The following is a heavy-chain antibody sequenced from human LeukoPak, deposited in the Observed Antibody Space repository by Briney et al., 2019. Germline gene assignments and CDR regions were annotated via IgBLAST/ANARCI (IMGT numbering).Heavy chain of an antibody. CDR1: GFTFSYYE. Sequence: GGSLRLSCAASGFTFSYYEMNWVRQAPGKGLEWVSYISSSGATIYYADSVKGRFTISRDNAKSSLFLQMNSLRAEDTSVYYCARATFSSSGHSYWGQGTLVTVSS. D-gene: IGHD6-13*01. CDR2: ISSSGATI. J-gene: IGHJ4*02. V-gene: IGHV3-48*03. CDR3: ARATFSSSGHSY.